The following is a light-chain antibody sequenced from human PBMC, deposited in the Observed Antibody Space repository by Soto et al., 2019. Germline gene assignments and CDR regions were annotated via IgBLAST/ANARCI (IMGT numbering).Light chain of an antibody. V-gene: IGLV2-11*01. J-gene: IGLJ1*01. CDR2: DVT. CDR3: SSYTSRSTLV. Sequence: QSALTQPRSVSGSPGQSVTISCTGTSNDVGGYDYVSWYQQYPGKAPTYILYDVTKRPSGVPDRFSGSKSGNTASLTISGLQAEDEADYYCSSYTSRSTLVFGTGTKLTVL. CDR1: SNDVGGYDY.